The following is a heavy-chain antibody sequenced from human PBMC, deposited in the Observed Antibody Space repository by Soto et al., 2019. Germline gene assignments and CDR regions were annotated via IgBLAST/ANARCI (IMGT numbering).Heavy chain of an antibody. CDR3: AKEGPHYYDSSGYYLDY. V-gene: IGHV3-30*18. CDR1: GFTFSSYG. Sequence: GGSLRLSCAASGFTFSSYGMHWVRQAPGKGLEWVAVISYDGSNKYYADSVKGRFTISRDNSKNTLYLQMNSLRAEDTAVYYCAKEGPHYYDSSGYYLDYWGQGTLVTVSS. CDR2: ISYDGSNK. D-gene: IGHD3-22*01. J-gene: IGHJ4*02.